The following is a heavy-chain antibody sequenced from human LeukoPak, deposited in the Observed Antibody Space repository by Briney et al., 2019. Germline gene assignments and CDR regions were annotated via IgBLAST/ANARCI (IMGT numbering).Heavy chain of an antibody. V-gene: IGHV3-7*01. D-gene: IGHD6-19*01. J-gene: IGHJ4*02. CDR2: IKQDGREK. Sequence: PGRCLRPSCAASGFTSSSYWMSWVRQAPGKGREWVANIKQDGREKYYVDSVEGRFTISRDNAKHSLYLQMNSLRDEDTAVYYCARDWIAVSGFDYWGQGTLVTVSS. CDR1: GFTSSSYW. CDR3: ARDWIAVSGFDY.